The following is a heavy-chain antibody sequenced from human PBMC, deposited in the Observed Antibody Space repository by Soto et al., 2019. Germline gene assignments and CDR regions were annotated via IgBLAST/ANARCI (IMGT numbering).Heavy chain of an antibody. CDR2: ISWNSGSI. Sequence: EVQLVESGGGLLQPGGSLRLSCAASGFTFDDYAMHWVRQAPGKGLEWVSGISWNSGSIGYADSVKGRFTISRDNAKNSLYLQMNSLRAEDTALYYCAEDRRGYESGGIDYWGQGTLVTVSS. CDR3: AEDRRGYESGGIDY. CDR1: GFTFDDYA. D-gene: IGHD5-12*01. V-gene: IGHV3-9*01. J-gene: IGHJ4*02.